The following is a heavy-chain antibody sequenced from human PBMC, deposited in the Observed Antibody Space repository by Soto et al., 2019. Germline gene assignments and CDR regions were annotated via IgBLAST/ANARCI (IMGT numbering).Heavy chain of an antibody. V-gene: IGHV1-18*01. Sequence: QVQLVQSGAEVKKPGSSVKVSCKASGYTFTNYGINWVRQAPGQGLEWLGWVSAYNGERRYAQRVQARVIMTTDTFTTTAYRELRSLRSDGTAVYYCSRGTSIPASGDYWGQGTLVTVSS. D-gene: IGHD6-6*01. CDR2: VSAYNGER. J-gene: IGHJ4*01. CDR3: SRGTSIPASGDY. CDR1: GYTFTNYG.